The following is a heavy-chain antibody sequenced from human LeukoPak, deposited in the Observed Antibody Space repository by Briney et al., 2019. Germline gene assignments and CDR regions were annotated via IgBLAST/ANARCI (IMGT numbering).Heavy chain of an antibody. CDR3: AKDRGSYYLAHDAFDI. D-gene: IGHD1-26*01. J-gene: IGHJ3*02. V-gene: IGHV3-23*01. CDR2: ISGSGGST. Sequence: GGSLRLSCAASGFTFSSYATSWVRQAPGKGLEWVSAISGSGGSTYYADSVKGRFTISRDNSKNTLYLQMNSLRAEDTAVYYCAKDRGSYYLAHDAFDIWGQGTMVTVSS. CDR1: GFTFSSYA.